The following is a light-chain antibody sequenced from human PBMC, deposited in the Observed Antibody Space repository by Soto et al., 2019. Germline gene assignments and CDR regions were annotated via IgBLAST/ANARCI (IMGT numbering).Light chain of an antibody. V-gene: IGLV2-14*01. CDR1: NSDVGGYNY. CDR3: NSFTSSSTWV. CDR2: EVS. Sequence: QSVLTQPASVSGSPGQSITISCTGTNSDVGGYNYVSWYQHHPGKAPKLMIYEVSNRPSGVSNRFSGSKSGNTASLTISGLQSEDEADYYCNSFTSSSTWVFGGGTKVTVL. J-gene: IGLJ3*02.